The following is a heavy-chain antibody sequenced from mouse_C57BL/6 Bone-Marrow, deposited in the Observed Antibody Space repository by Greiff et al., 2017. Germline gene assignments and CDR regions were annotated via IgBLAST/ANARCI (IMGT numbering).Heavy chain of an antibody. V-gene: IGHV1-64*01. Sequence: QVQLQQSGAELVKPGASVKLSCKASGYTFTSYWMHWVKQRPGQGLEWIGMIHPNSGSTNYNEKFKSKATLTVDKASSTAYMQLSSLTSEDSAVYYWARNRWQLRLRWAYWGQGTLVTVSA. J-gene: IGHJ3*01. D-gene: IGHD3-2*02. CDR3: ARNRWQLRLRWAY. CDR1: GYTFTSYW. CDR2: IHPNSGST.